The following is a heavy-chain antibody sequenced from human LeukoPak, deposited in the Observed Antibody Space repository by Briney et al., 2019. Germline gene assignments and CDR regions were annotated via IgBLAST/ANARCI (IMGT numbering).Heavy chain of an antibody. CDR2: MNPNSGNT. V-gene: IGHV1-8*01. J-gene: IGHJ4*02. D-gene: IGHD2-15*01. CDR3: ARGRLWCSGGSCYLY. CDR1: GYTFTSYD. Sequence: ASVKVSCKVSGYTFTSYDINWARHATRQGLEWTGWMNPNSGNTGYAQKFQGRVTMTRNTSISTAYMELSSLRSEDTAVYYCARGRLWCSGGSCYLYWGQGTLVTVSS.